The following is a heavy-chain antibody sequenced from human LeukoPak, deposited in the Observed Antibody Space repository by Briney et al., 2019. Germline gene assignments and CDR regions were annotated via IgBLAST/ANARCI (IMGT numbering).Heavy chain of an antibody. CDR3: ARWFCSGARYYMDV. CDR2: IYYSGST. J-gene: IGHJ6*03. V-gene: IGHV4-59*01. CDR1: GGSITSYY. Sequence: SETLSLTCTVSGGSITSYYWSWIRQPPGKGLEYIGHIYYSGSTAYNPSLRSRVTISVDTSKNQFSLKLNSVSAADTAMYFCARWFCSGARYYMDVSGKGTTVTVSS. D-gene: IGHD2-15*01.